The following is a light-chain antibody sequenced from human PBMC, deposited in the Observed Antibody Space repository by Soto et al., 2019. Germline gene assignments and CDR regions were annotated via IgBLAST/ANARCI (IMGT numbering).Light chain of an antibody. J-gene: IGLJ2*01. CDR3: CSYAGRNNFV. V-gene: IGLV2-23*02. CDR1: SSDIGTFNL. CDR2: EDN. Sequence: QSALTQPASVSGSPGQSITISCTGTSSDIGTFNLVSWYQQLPGKAPKLMIYEDNKRPSGISNRFSGSKSGNTASLTLSGLQAEDEADYYCCSYAGRNNFVFGGGTKVTVL.